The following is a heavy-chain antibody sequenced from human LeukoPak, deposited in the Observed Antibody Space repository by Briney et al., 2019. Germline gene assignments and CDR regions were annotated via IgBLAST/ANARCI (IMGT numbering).Heavy chain of an antibody. V-gene: IGHV3-23*01. CDR2: ISGSSGTT. Sequence: GGSLRLSCAASGFTFSDYYMSWVRQAPGKGLQWVSAISGSSGTTYYADSVKGRFTISRDNSKSTLYLQMNSLRAEDTAVYYCAKDSASGWSNFDYWGQGTLVTVSS. J-gene: IGHJ4*02. CDR3: AKDSASGWSNFDY. D-gene: IGHD6-19*01. CDR1: GFTFSDYY.